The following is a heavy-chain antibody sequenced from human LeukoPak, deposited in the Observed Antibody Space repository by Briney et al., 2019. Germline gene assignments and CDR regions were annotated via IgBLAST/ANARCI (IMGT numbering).Heavy chain of an antibody. CDR3: ARSDGYGLVGI. Sequence: SETLSLTCTVSGGSISSSPYYWGWIRQPPGKTLEWIGSIYSSGSTYYNPSLKSRVIIMIDTPKNHFSLTLSSVTAADTAVYYCARSDGYGLVGIWGQGTMVTVSS. D-gene: IGHD5-18*01. CDR2: IYSSGST. J-gene: IGHJ3*02. V-gene: IGHV4-39*07. CDR1: GGSISSSPYY.